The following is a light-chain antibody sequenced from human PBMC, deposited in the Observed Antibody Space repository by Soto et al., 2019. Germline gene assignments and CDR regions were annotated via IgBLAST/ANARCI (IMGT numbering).Light chain of an antibody. CDR3: QQYGSSPRT. V-gene: IGKV3-11*01. Sequence: EIVLTQSPATLSLSPGERATLSCRASQSIGLAIAWYQHKPGQAPRLLIFDASQRATGIPARFRGSGSGTDFTLSISSLEPEDFAVYYCQQYGSSPRTFGQGTKVEIK. J-gene: IGKJ1*01. CDR1: QSIGLA. CDR2: DAS.